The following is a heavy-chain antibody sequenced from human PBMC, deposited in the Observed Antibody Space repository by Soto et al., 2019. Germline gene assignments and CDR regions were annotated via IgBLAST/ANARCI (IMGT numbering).Heavy chain of an antibody. J-gene: IGHJ6*01. D-gene: IGHD3-3*01. Sequence: EVQLVESGGGLVRPGRSLRLSCAASGFTFDDYAMHWVRQAPGKGLEWVSGISWNSDFIAYADSVKARFTVSRDKANNYLYLPMNSLRAEDTGLCYCAKDRASPIFGVVDVLKFYDEEMDGWGHRTTVTVSS. V-gene: IGHV3-9*01. CDR2: ISWNSDFI. CDR1: GFTFDDYA. CDR3: AKDRASPIFGVVDVLKFYDEEMDG.